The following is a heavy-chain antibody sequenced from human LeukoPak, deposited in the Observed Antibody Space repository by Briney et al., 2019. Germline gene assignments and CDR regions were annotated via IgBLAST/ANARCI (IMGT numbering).Heavy chain of an antibody. D-gene: IGHD2-2*01. CDR3: ARDAYCSTTSCKEYLDL. J-gene: IGHJ2*01. CDR1: GFTFSSYG. CDR2: IPYLGSNK. Sequence: GGSLRLSCAASGFTFSSYGMHWVRQAPGKGLEWVAFIPYLGSNKCYADSVKGRFTISRDNFVDTLYLQMNSLRPEDTAVYYCARDAYCSTTSCKEYLDLWGRGTLVTVSS. V-gene: IGHV3-30*02.